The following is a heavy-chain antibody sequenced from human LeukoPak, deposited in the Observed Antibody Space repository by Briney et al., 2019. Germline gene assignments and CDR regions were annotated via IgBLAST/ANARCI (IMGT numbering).Heavy chain of an antibody. CDR3: ARERAYYTSGSLSLDI. CDR1: GFTFTSYR. V-gene: IGHV3-7*04. D-gene: IGHD3-10*01. CDR2: INQDGSEK. Sequence: RSGGSLRLSCVVSGFTFTSYRMSWVRQAPGKGLEWVANINQDGSEKYYVDSVKARFTISRDNAKNSLYLQMNSLRAEDTAVYYCARERAYYTSGSLSLDIWGQGTMVTVSS. J-gene: IGHJ3*02.